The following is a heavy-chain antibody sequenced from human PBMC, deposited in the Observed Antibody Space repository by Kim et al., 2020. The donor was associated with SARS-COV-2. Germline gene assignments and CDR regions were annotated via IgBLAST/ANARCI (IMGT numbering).Heavy chain of an antibody. V-gene: IGHV1-69*04. Sequence: SVKVSCKASGGTFSSYAISWVRQAPGQGLEWMGRIIPILGIANYAQKFQGRVTITADKSTSTAYMELSSLRSEDTAVYWCSTMIVGGWGMDVWGQGTTVNGSS. CDR3: STMIVGGWGMDV. D-gene: IGHD3-22*01. CDR2: IIPILGIA. J-gene: IGHJ6*02. CDR1: GGTFSSYA.